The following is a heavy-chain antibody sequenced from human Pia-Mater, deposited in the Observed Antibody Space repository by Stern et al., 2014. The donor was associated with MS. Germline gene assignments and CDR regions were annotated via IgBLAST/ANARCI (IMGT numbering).Heavy chain of an antibody. CDR1: GGSISSSSYY. J-gene: IGHJ4*02. D-gene: IGHD6-13*01. CDR2: IYYSGST. Sequence: QVQLQESGPGLVKPSETLSLTCTVSGGSISSSSYYWGWIRQPPGKGLEWIGSIYYSGSTYYNPSLKSRVTIYVDTSKNQFSLKLSSVTAADTAVYYCARRRAAAGAVLFDYWGQGTLVTVSS. CDR3: ARRRAAAGAVLFDY. V-gene: IGHV4-39*01.